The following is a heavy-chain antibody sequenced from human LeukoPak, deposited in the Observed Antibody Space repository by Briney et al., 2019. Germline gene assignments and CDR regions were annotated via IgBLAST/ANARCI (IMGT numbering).Heavy chain of an antibody. CDR1: GFTFSSYW. CDR2: IKRDGSEK. D-gene: IGHD5-12*01. V-gene: IGHV3-7*03. CDR3: ARDKGSGYDRKRYYYYGMDV. Sequence: PGGSLRLSCAASGFTFSSYWMSWVRQAPGKGLEWVANIKRDGSEKYYVDSVKGRFTISRDNSKNTLYLQMNSLRAEDTAVYYCARDKGSGYDRKRYYYYGMDVWGQGTTVTVSS. J-gene: IGHJ6*02.